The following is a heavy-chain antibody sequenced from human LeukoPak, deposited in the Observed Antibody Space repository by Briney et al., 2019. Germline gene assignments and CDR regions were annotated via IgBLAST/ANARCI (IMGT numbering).Heavy chain of an antibody. CDR2: ISGSGGST. CDR1: GFTFSSYA. J-gene: IGHJ4*02. D-gene: IGHD3-16*01. Sequence: GGSLRLSCAASGFTFSSYAMSWVRQAPGKGLEWVSAISGSGGSTYYADSVKGRFTISRDNSKHTLFLQMNSLRVEDTALYYCAKGYVTTGYFDYWGQGTLVTVSS. CDR3: AKGYVTTGYFDY. V-gene: IGHV3-23*01.